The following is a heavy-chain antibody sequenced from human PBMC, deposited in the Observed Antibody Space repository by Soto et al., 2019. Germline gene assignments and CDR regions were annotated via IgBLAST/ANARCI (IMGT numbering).Heavy chain of an antibody. V-gene: IGHV3-30-3*01. Sequence: QVQLVESGGGVVQPGRSLRLSCAASGFTFSSYAMHWVRQAPGKGLEWVAVISYDGSNKYYADSVKGRFTISRDNSKNTLYLQMNSLRAEDTAVYYCAREIDWGQGTLVTVSS. CDR1: GFTFSSYA. CDR3: AREID. J-gene: IGHJ4*02. CDR2: ISYDGSNK.